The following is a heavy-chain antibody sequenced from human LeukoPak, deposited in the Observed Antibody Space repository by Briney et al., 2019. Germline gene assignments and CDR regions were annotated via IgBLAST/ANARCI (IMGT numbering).Heavy chain of an antibody. CDR2: MNPNSGNT. V-gene: IGHV1-8*03. CDR1: GYTFTSYD. D-gene: IGHD2-2*01. CDR3: ATYCGSTSCPYSWFDP. J-gene: IGHJ5*02. Sequence: ASVKVSCKASGYTFTSYDINWVRQATGQGLEWMGWMNPNSGNTGYAQKFQGRVTITRNTSISTAYMELSSLRSEDTAVYYCATYCGSTSCPYSWFDPWGQGTLVTVSS.